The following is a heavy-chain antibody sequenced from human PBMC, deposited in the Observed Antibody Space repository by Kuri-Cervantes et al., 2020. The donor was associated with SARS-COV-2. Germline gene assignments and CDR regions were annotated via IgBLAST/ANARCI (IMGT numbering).Heavy chain of an antibody. CDR1: GGSISSHS. Sequence: SQTLSPTCTVSGGSISSHSWSWIRQPPGKGLEWIGYTYYSGSTNYHPSLKSRVAMSVDTSKTQFSLKLSSVTAADSAVYYCVVGPPTRTSYYFYYHIDVWGKGTTVTVSS. D-gene: IGHD4-17*01. CDR3: VVGPPTRTSYYFYYHIDV. V-gene: IGHV4-59*08. J-gene: IGHJ6*03. CDR2: TYYSGST.